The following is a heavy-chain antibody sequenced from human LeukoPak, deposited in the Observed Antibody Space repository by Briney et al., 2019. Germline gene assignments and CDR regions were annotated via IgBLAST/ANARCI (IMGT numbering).Heavy chain of an antibody. CDR1: GFTFSSYA. V-gene: IGHV3-23*01. J-gene: IGHJ4*02. Sequence: GGSQRLSCAASGFTFSSYAMSWVRQAPGKGLEWVSAISGSGGSTYYADSVKGRFTISRDNSKNTLYLQMNSLRAEDTAVYYCAKQALYCSSTSCYIFRTWGQGTLVTVSS. D-gene: IGHD2-2*02. CDR3: AKQALYCSSTSCYIFRT. CDR2: ISGSGGST.